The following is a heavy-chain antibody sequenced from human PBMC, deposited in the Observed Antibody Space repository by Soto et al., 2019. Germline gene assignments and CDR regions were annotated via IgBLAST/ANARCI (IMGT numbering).Heavy chain of an antibody. CDR3: ARAVYGDYEVDYFDY. J-gene: IGHJ4*02. CDR2: IYYSGST. Sequence: PSETLSLTCTVSGGSISSGDYYWSWIRQPPGKGLEWIGYIYYSGSTYYNPSLKSRVTISVDTSKNQFSLKLSSVTAADTAVYYCARAVYGDYEVDYFDYWGQGTLVTVSS. V-gene: IGHV4-30-4*01. D-gene: IGHD4-17*01. CDR1: GGSISSGDYY.